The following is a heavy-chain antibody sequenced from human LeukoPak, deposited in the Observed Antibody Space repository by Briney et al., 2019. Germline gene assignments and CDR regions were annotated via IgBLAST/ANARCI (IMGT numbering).Heavy chain of an antibody. CDR3: ARSWGAAYYYYMDV. V-gene: IGHV3-48*01. CDR1: GFTFSSYS. Sequence: GGSLRVSCAASGFTFSSYSMNWVRQAPGKGLEWVSYISSSRTSKYYADSVKGRFTISRDSAKNSLYLQMNTLRVEDTAVYYCARSWGAAYYYYMDVRGKGTTVTVSS. D-gene: IGHD3-16*01. CDR2: ISSSRTSK. J-gene: IGHJ6*03.